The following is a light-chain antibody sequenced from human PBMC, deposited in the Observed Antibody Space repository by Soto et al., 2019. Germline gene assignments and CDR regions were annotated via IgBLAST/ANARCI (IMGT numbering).Light chain of an antibody. CDR2: RNN. V-gene: IGLV1-47*01. J-gene: IGLJ1*01. Sequence: QSVLTQPPSASGTPGQRVTSSCSGSSSNIGSNYVYWYQQLPGTAPKLLIYRNNQRPSGVPDRFSGSRSGTSASLAISGLRSEDEADYYCAAWDDSLSGYYVFGTGTQLTVL. CDR1: SSNIGSNY. CDR3: AAWDDSLSGYYV.